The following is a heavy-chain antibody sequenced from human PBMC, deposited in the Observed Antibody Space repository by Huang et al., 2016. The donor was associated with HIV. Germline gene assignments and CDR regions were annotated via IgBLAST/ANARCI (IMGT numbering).Heavy chain of an antibody. V-gene: IGHV1-46*01. J-gene: IGHJ5*02. D-gene: IGHD3-16*01. CDR1: GYTFSSNY. CDR2: INPGDNSK. CDR3: ARSGGAYTDNWLDH. Sequence: VQLVQSGAAGKKPGASVKVSCKASGYTFSSNYIHWVRQAPGLGFECMGIINPGDNSKTFAPKLRVRLTMTRDTSTSTVYMELNSLTSHDTAVYYCARSGGAYTDNWLDHWGQGTLFTVSS.